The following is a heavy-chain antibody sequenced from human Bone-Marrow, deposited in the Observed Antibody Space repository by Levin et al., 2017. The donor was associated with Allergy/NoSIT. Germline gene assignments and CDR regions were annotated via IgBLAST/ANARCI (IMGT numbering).Heavy chain of an antibody. V-gene: IGHV3-33*01. Sequence: GGSLRLSCVASGFSVYHYGMHWVRQAPGKGLEWVAFIWYDERNKYYVDSVKGRFTISRDNSKNTVYLQMNSLRAEDTAVYYCARGDSYGPDYWGQATLVTVAT. CDR3: ARGDSYGPDY. CDR2: IWYDERNK. D-gene: IGHD5-18*01. J-gene: IGHJ4*02. CDR1: GFSVYHYG.